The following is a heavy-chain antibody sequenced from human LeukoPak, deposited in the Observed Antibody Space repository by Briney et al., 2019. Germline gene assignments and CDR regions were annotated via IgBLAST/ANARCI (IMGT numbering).Heavy chain of an antibody. Sequence: KAGGALRLSCAASGFTFSDYYMSWIRQAPGKGLEWISYISSSSYTNYVDSVKGRFTISRDNAKSSLYLQMNSLRAEDTAVYYCVRAVSVSSYYFDCWGQGTLVTVSS. V-gene: IGHV3-11*05. D-gene: IGHD5/OR15-5a*01. J-gene: IGHJ4*02. CDR3: VRAVSVSSYYFDC. CDR2: ISSSSYT. CDR1: GFTFSDYY.